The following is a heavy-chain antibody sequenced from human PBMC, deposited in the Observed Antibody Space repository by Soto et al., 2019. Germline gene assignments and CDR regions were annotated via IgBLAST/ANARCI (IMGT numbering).Heavy chain of an antibody. CDR3: AVSGSVYPFCY. CDR2: IYHSGST. V-gene: IGHV4-30-2*01. Sequence: QLQLQESGSGLVKPSQTLSLTCAVSGGSISSGGYSWSWIRQPPGKGLEWIGYIYHSGSTYYNPPLKTRVTISVARSQNQFSLKLSSVTAADTAVYYSAVSGSVYPFCYWGQGTLVTVSS. J-gene: IGHJ4*02. CDR1: GGSISSGGYS. D-gene: IGHD5-12*01.